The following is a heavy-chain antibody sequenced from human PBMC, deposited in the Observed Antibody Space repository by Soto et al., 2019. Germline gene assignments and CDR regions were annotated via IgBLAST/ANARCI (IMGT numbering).Heavy chain of an antibody. D-gene: IGHD1-26*01. CDR2: IYYSEGT. CDR3: ASAAKWELLLDY. J-gene: IGHJ4*02. CDR1: GASISSSNYY. V-gene: IGHV4-39*01. Sequence: SETLSLTCSVSGASISSSNYYWAWIRQPPGKGLEWIGNIYYSEGTYYNPSLKSRATISVDTSKNQVSLKLNSVTAADTAVYYCASAAKWELLLDYWGQGTLVTVSS.